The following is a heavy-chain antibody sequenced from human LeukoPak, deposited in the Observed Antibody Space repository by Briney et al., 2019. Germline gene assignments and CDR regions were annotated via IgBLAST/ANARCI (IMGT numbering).Heavy chain of an antibody. D-gene: IGHD4-17*01. CDR1: GYTFTSYD. J-gene: IGHJ6*03. CDR3: ARGGNGDYYYYYYMDV. V-gene: IGHV1-8*01. Sequence: ASVKVSCKASGYTFTSYDINWVRQATGQGLEWMGWMNPNSGNTGYAQKFQGRVTMNRNTSISTAYMELSSLRSEDTAVYYCARGGNGDYYYYYYMDVWGKGTTVTISS. CDR2: MNPNSGNT.